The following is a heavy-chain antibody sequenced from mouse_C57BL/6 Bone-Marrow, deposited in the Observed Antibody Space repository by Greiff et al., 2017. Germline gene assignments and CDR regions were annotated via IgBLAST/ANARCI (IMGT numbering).Heavy chain of an antibody. V-gene: IGHV10-3*01. D-gene: IGHD1-1*01. J-gene: IGHJ1*03. Sequence: EVQVEEPGGGLVQPKGSLKLSCAASGFTFNTYAMHWVRQAPGKGLEWVARIRSKSSNYATYYADSVKDRFTISRDDSQSMLYRQMNNLKTEDTAMYYCVRGPYYGSPYWYCDVWGTGTTVTVSS. CDR3: VRGPYYGSPYWYCDV. CDR2: IRSKSSNYAT. CDR1: GFTFNTYA.